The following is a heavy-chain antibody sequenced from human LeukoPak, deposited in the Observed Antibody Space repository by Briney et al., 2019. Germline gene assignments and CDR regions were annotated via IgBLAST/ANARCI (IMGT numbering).Heavy chain of an antibody. D-gene: IGHD1-26*01. Sequence: PSETLSLTCSVSGGSISSYYWSWIRQPAGKGLEWIGRIYTSGSTSYNPSLKSRVTMSVDTSKNQFSLKLSSVTAADTAVYYCARGTVGATTSRTYYYYGMDVWGQGTTVTVSS. J-gene: IGHJ6*02. CDR2: IYTSGST. V-gene: IGHV4-4*07. CDR3: ARGTVGATTSRTYYYYGMDV. CDR1: GGSISSYY.